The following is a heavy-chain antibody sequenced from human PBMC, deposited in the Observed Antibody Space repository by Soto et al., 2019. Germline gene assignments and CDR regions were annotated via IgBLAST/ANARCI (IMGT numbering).Heavy chain of an antibody. Sequence: GGSLRLSCAVSGFTFDTYWMNWVRQAPGRGLVWLSGIKSDWSITSYADSVKGRFTISRDNARNTLSLQMNSLRAEDTAVYYCARLSGDQSAFFSYGMDAWGQGTTVTVSS. J-gene: IGHJ6*02. CDR3: ARLSGDQSAFFSYGMDA. CDR1: GFTFDTYW. D-gene: IGHD2-21*01. V-gene: IGHV3-74*01. CDR2: IKSDWSIT.